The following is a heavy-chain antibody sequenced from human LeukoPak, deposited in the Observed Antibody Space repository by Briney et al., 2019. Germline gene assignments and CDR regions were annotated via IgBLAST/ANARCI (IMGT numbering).Heavy chain of an antibody. CDR1: GFTLTTYW. CDR2: ISGSGGST. D-gene: IGHD2-21*02. J-gene: IGHJ4*02. Sequence: GGSLRLSCAASGFTLTTYWMSWVRQAPGKGLEWVSGISGSGGSTKYADSVEGRFTISRDNSKNTVYLQMNSLRAEDTAVYYCAKGHIVVVTAIFFDYWGQGTLVTVSS. V-gene: IGHV3-23*01. CDR3: AKGHIVVVTAIFFDY.